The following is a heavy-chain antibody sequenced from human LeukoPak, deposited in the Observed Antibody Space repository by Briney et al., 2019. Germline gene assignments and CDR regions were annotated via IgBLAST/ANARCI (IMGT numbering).Heavy chain of an antibody. CDR3: AREGGPYRPLDY. V-gene: IGHV4-4*02. CDR1: GGSISSTNW. Sequence: SGTLSLTCGVSGGSISSTNWWTWVRQPPGEGLEXXGEAHLSGRTNYNPSLESRVTMSVDMSENHISLKLTSVTAADTAVYYCAREGGPYRPLDYSGQGTLVTVSS. J-gene: IGHJ4*02. CDR2: AHLSGRT.